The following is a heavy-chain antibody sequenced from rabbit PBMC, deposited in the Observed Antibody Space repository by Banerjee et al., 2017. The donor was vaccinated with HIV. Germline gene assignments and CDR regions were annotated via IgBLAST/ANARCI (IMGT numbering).Heavy chain of an antibody. CDR3: ARNYVNAFDP. CDR1: GFSFSSNYW. D-gene: IGHD1-1*01. CDR2: IYGDSSGST. V-gene: IGHV1S45*01. J-gene: IGHJ2*01. Sequence: QEHLVESGGGLVKPGGSLKLSCTASGFSFSSNYWICWVHQAPGKGLEWIACIYGDSSGSTYYASWAKGRFTISKTSSTTVTLQMTSLTAADTATYFCARNYVNAFDPWGPGTLVTVS.